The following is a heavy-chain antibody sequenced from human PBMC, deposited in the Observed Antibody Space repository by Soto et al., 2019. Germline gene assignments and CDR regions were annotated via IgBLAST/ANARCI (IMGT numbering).Heavy chain of an antibody. V-gene: IGHV4-4*02. CDR2: IYHSGNT. CDR3: ARGSYYGTGSYYEYFLNS. D-gene: IGHD3-10*01. Sequence: QVQLQESGPGLVKPSGTLALTCAVSGASITSSNWWSWVRQPPGKGLEWIGEIYHSGNTNYSPALQSRLTLSVDKSKNQFSLNLTSVTAADTAMYYCARGSYYGTGSYYEYFLNSWGQGTLVTVSS. J-gene: IGHJ4*02. CDR1: GASITSSNW.